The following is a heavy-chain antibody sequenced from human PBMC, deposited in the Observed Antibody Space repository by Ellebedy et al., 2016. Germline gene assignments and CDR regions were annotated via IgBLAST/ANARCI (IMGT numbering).Heavy chain of an antibody. D-gene: IGHD6-13*01. CDR2: IKRDGSER. CDR1: GFTFSSYW. CDR3: ARDVVTAAGLDWFDP. Sequence: GESLKISXAASGFTFSSYWMSWVRQAPGRGLEWVAKIKRDGSERYYVDSVKGRFTISRDNAKNSLYLQMSILRAEDTAVYYCARDVVTAAGLDWFDPWGQGTLVTVSS. J-gene: IGHJ5*02. V-gene: IGHV3-7*01.